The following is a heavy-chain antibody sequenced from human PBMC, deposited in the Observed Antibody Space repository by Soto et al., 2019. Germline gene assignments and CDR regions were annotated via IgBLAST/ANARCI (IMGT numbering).Heavy chain of an antibody. CDR1: GFTFSNAW. Sequence: GGSLRLSCAASGFTFSNAWINWVRQAPGKGLEWVGRIKSKIDGGTTDFAAPVKGRFAISRDDSKNTLYLQMNSLKTEDTAVYYCTTARIWIYYYDSSGFDDWGQGTLVTVAS. V-gene: IGHV3-15*07. J-gene: IGHJ4*02. D-gene: IGHD3-22*01. CDR3: TTARIWIYYYDSSGFDD. CDR2: IKSKIDGGTT.